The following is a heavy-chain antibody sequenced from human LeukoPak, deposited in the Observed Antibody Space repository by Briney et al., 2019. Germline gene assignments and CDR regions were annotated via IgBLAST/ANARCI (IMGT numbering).Heavy chain of an antibody. D-gene: IGHD3-22*01. CDR1: GGSFSTYY. Sequence: PSETLSLTCAISGGSFSTYYWSWIRQPPGKGLEWIGEINHSGSTNYNPSLKSRVTMSVDTSKNQFSLKLSSVTAADTAVYYCARMPKPQTYYYDSSGYNPHFDYWGQGTLVTVSS. CDR2: INHSGST. CDR3: ARMPKPQTYYYDSSGYNPHFDY. J-gene: IGHJ4*02. V-gene: IGHV4-34*01.